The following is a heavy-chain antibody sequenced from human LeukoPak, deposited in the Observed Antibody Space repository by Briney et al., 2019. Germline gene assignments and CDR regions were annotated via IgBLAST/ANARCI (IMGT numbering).Heavy chain of an antibody. CDR1: GFTFSRYG. D-gene: IGHD3-22*01. Sequence: GGSLRLSCAASGFTFSRYGMHWVRQAPGKGLEWVAVISYDGSNKYYADSVKGRFTISRDNAKNSLYLQMNSLRAEDTAVYYCARDRYYYDSSGYYPLDYWGQGTLVTVSS. V-gene: IGHV3-30*03. CDR2: ISYDGSNK. J-gene: IGHJ4*02. CDR3: ARDRYYYDSSGYYPLDY.